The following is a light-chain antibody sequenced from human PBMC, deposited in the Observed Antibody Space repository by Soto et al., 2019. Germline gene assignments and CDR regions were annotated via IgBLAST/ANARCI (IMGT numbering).Light chain of an antibody. Sequence: IHMTHSPSTLSASFGDIVTITFRAIHSISNWFAWYQQKPLKAPTLLIYDVSRLDSGVPSRFSGSRSGTEFTLPINSLQPDDFATYYCPPYDSYYTFGQGPKVAI. V-gene: IGKV1-5*01. CDR3: PPYDSYYT. CDR2: DVS. J-gene: IGKJ2*01. CDR1: HSISNW.